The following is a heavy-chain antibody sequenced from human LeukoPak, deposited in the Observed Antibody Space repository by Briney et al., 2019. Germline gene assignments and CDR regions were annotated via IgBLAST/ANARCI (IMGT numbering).Heavy chain of an antibody. CDR2: INHSGST. J-gene: IGHJ3*02. D-gene: IGHD6-6*01. V-gene: IGHV4-34*01. CDR3: AKERSSWAFDI. Sequence: SETLSLTCAVYGGSFSGYYWSWIRQPPGKGLEWIGEINHSGSTNYNPSLKSRVTISVDTSKNQFSLKLSSVTAVDTAVYYCAKERSSWAFDIWGQGTMVTVSS. CDR1: GGSFSGYY.